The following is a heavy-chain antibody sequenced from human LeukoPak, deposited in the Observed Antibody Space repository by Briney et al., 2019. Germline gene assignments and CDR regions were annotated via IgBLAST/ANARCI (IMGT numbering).Heavy chain of an antibody. Sequence: ASVKVSCKASGYTFTSYDINWVRQATGQGLEWMGWMNPNSGNTGYAQKFQGRVTITADESTSTAYMELSSLRSEDTAVYYCARAPQVEYQLLSGPWGQGTLVTVSS. J-gene: IGHJ5*02. D-gene: IGHD2-2*01. CDR3: ARAPQVEYQLLSGP. V-gene: IGHV1-8*03. CDR2: MNPNSGNT. CDR1: GYTFTSYD.